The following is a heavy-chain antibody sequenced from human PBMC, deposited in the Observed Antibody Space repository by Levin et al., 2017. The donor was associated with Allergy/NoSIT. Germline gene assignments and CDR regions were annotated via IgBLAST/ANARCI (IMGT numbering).Heavy chain of an antibody. Sequence: NTSETLSLTCTVSGASITNYYLNWIRQPAGEGLEWIGHIYTTGNTNYNPSLKSRVSMSVDTSKRQFSLKVSSVTAADTAVYYCARMTYSSSSWHIDYWGQGALVTVSS. V-gene: IGHV4-4*07. CDR2: IYTTGNT. J-gene: IGHJ4*02. CDR3: ARMTYSSSSWHIDY. CDR1: GASITNYY. D-gene: IGHD6-13*01.